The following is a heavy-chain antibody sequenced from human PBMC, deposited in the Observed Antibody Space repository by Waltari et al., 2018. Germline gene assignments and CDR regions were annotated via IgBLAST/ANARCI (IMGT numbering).Heavy chain of an antibody. Sequence: QVQLVESGGGVVQPGKSLTLSCEVSGISVSSYAMHWVRQAPGKGLEWVAVISFDGNNIYCADSVKGRFTINRDNSKNTLSLQMNSLTPEDTAIYYCARDGHSYFYGSWSDYWGQGTLVTVSS. J-gene: IGHJ4*02. D-gene: IGHD3-10*01. V-gene: IGHV3-30*01. CDR3: ARDGHSYFYGSWSDY. CDR1: GISVSSYA. CDR2: ISFDGNNI.